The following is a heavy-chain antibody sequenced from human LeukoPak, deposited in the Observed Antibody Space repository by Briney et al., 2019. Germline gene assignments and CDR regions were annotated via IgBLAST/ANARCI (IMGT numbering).Heavy chain of an antibody. CDR2: VNPDDKSA. V-gene: IGHV3-74*01. D-gene: IGHD2/OR15-2a*01. Sequence: GGSQRLSCAASGFTFSKYWLHWLRQAPGKGLVWVSRVNPDDKSASYADSVKGRFTIARDDARKTLYLQMNSLRAEDTAVYYCLTIVETTFDAFDIWGQGTMVTVSS. J-gene: IGHJ3*02. CDR1: GFTFSKYW. CDR3: LTIVETTFDAFDI.